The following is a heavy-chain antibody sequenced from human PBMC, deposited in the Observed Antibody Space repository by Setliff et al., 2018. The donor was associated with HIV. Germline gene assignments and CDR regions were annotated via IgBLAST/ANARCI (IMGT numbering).Heavy chain of an antibody. V-gene: IGHV4-39*07. CDR2: IAYTGSG. CDR1: GGSISSRNFY. CDR3: AREVRWELPQGFDH. D-gene: IGHD1-26*01. Sequence: TSETLSLTCTVSGGSISSRNFYWGWIRQPPGKGLEWIGSIAYTGSGYYNSSLKSRVTTSVDTSRNECSLKLTSVTAADTAVYYCAREVRWELPQGFDHWGQGSQVTVSS. J-gene: IGHJ4*02.